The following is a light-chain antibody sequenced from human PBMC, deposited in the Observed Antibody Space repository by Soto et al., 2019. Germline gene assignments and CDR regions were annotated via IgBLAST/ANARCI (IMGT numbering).Light chain of an antibody. J-gene: IGKJ1*01. V-gene: IGKV3-20*01. CDR3: QQFDYSLWT. Sequence: ETVLTQSPGTLSLSPGERATLSCRASQSVSTSNFAWYQQRPGEAPRLLIYGTSSTATGIPDRFSGSGSGTDFTLTISRLEPEAFAVYYCQQFDYSLWTFGQGTKVEIK. CDR1: QSVSTSN. CDR2: GTS.